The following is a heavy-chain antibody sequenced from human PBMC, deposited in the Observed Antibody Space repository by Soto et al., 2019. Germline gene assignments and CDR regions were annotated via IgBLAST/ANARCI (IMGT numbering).Heavy chain of an antibody. CDR1: GYRFTTFY. Sequence: QVQLVQSGAEVKKPGASVRVSCKASGYRFTTFYIHWVRQAPGQGLEWMGRMNFDTGGTTYAQKFQGRVTMTRDTSISTDYLEVTNVKSDDTAIYYCARDGNFFLRGYSFGFDFWGQGTRVTVSS. J-gene: IGHJ4*02. CDR3: ARDGNFFLRGYSFGFDF. D-gene: IGHD5-18*01. V-gene: IGHV1-2*06. CDR2: MNFDTGGT.